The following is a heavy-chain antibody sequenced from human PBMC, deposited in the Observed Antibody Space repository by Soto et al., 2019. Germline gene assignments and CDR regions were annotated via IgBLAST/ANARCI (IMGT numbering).Heavy chain of an antibody. CDR3: AKDKAARPPYYYGMDV. Sequence: PGGSLRLSCAASGFTFDDYAMHWVRQAPGKGLERVSCIILISGSIGYADSVKGRFTISRDNAKNSLYLQMNSLRAEDTAFYYCAKDKAARPPYYYGMDVWGQGTTVTVSS. CDR1: GFTFDDYA. J-gene: IGHJ6*02. V-gene: IGHV3-9*01. CDR2: IILISGSI. D-gene: IGHD6-6*01.